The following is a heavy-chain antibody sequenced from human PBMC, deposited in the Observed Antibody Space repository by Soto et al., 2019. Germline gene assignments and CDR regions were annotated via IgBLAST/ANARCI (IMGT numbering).Heavy chain of an antibody. Sequence: SETLSLTCAVSGASISSGGYSWSWIRQPPGKGLEWIGYIYHSGSTYYNPSLKSRVTISVDTSKNHFSLKLTSVTAADTAVYYCARGTDTWFFALWGRGTLVTVSS. J-gene: IGHJ2*01. CDR2: IYHSGST. V-gene: IGHV4-30-2*01. CDR3: ARGTDTWFFAL. D-gene: IGHD3-9*01. CDR1: GASISSGGYS.